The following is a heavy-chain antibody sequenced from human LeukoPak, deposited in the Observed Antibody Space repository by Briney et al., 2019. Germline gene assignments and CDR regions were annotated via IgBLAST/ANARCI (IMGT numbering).Heavy chain of an antibody. Sequence: GGSLRLSCAASGFTFSSYAMSWVRRAPGKGLEWVSGISGSGGGIYYADSVQGRFTISRDNSKNTLYLQMNSLRAEDTAVYYCAKDDYSNYSAFDIWGQGTMVTVSS. D-gene: IGHD4-11*01. V-gene: IGHV3-23*01. CDR3: AKDDYSNYSAFDI. CDR2: ISGSGGGI. CDR1: GFTFSSYA. J-gene: IGHJ3*02.